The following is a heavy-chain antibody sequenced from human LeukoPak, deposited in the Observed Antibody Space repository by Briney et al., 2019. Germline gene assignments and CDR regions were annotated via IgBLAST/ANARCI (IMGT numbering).Heavy chain of an antibody. V-gene: IGHV4-38-2*02. CDR2: IYHSGST. CDR1: GYSISSGYY. Sequence: SETLSLTCTVSGYSISSGYYWGWIRQPPGKGLEWIGSIYHSGSTYYNPSLKSRVTISVDTSKNQFSLKLSSVTAADTAVHYCAREDGSGSAYYYGMDVWGQGTTVTVSS. CDR3: AREDGSGSAYYYGMDV. D-gene: IGHD3-10*01. J-gene: IGHJ6*02.